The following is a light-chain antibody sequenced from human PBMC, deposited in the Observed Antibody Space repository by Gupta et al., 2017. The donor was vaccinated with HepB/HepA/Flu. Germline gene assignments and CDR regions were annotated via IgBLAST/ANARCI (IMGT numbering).Light chain of an antibody. Sequence: SVLTQPPSVSGAPGQRVTITCPGSNSNLGAGYDVHWYRQLPGTAPQLLIYINTNRPSGVPDRLSASKSGTSASLAITGLQAEDEADYYCQSYDSSLRVYVFGAGTKVTVL. V-gene: IGLV1-40*01. CDR3: QSYDSSLRVYV. CDR1: NSNLGAGYD. J-gene: IGLJ1*01. CDR2: INT.